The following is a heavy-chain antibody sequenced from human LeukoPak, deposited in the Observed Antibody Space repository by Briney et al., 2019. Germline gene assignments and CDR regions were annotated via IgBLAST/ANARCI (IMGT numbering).Heavy chain of an antibody. V-gene: IGHV1-8*03. J-gene: IGHJ6*03. Sequence: ASVKVSCKASGYTFTSYDINWVRQATGQGLEWMGWMNPNSGNTGYAQKFQGRVTISRNTSISTAYMELSSLRSEDTAVYYCARDGITGTSYYMDVWGEGTTVTVSS. CDR2: MNPNSGNT. CDR3: ARDGITGTSYYMDV. D-gene: IGHD1-20*01. CDR1: GYTFTSYD.